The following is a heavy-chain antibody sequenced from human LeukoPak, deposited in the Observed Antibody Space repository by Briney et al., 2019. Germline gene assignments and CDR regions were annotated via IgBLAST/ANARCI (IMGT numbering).Heavy chain of an antibody. J-gene: IGHJ4*02. D-gene: IGHD3-22*01. CDR3: ARDNSGYAEFDF. CDR2: ISGSGGGT. CDR1: GFTFNSYA. Sequence: GGSLRLSCAASGFTFNSYAMNWVRQAPGKGLEWVAAISGSGGGTYYADSVKGRFTISRDNSKNTLYLQMTSLRAEDTAVYLCARDNSGYAEFDFWGQGTLVTVSS. V-gene: IGHV3-23*01.